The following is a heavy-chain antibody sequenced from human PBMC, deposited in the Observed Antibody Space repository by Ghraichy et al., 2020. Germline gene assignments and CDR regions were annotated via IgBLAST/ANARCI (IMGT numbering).Heavy chain of an antibody. J-gene: IGHJ6*02. D-gene: IGHD6-6*01. Sequence: GSLRLSCTVSGGSISSYYWSWIRQPPGKGLEWIGYIYYSGSTNYNPSLKSRVTISVDTSKNQFSLKLSSVTAADTAVYYCARHKVGWYSSSSGWNYYYGMDVWGQGTTVTVSS. V-gene: IGHV4-59*08. CDR3: ARHKVGWYSSSSGWNYYYGMDV. CDR1: GGSISSYY. CDR2: IYYSGST.